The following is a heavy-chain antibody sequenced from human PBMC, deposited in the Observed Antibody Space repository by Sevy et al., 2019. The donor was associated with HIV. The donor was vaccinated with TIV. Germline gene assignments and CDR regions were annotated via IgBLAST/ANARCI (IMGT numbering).Heavy chain of an antibody. CDR3: VRMGGWPYFDF. V-gene: IGHV3-7*01. J-gene: IGHJ4*01. Sequence: GGSLRLSCAASGFTFSLYWMSWVRQAPGKGLEWVANIKQDGSEKYYLDSVKGRFTSSKDNAKDSVDLQMNSLRVEDTAVYYCVRMGGWPYFDFWGHGTLVTVSS. D-gene: IGHD3-16*01. CDR2: IKQDGSEK. CDR1: GFTFSLYW.